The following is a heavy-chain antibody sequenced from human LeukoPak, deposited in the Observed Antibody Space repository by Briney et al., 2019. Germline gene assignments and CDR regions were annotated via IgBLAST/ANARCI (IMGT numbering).Heavy chain of an antibody. V-gene: IGHV4-4*09. CDR2: IYTSGGT. J-gene: IGHJ5*02. CDR1: GGSIGSYY. Sequence: SETLSLTCIVSGGSIGSYYWSWVRQPPGKGLEWIGYIYTSGGTNYNPSLKSRVTISVDTSKNQFSLKLSSVTAADTAVYYCASQPAGSWFDPWGQGTLVTVSS. D-gene: IGHD1-14*01. CDR3: ASQPAGSWFDP.